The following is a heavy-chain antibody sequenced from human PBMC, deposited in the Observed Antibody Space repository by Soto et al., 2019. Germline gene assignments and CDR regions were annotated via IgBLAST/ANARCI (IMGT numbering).Heavy chain of an antibody. CDR3: AGGGGAGIVVVGSFDY. CDR2: IIPIFGTA. CDR1: GGTFSSYA. D-gene: IGHD2-15*01. J-gene: IGHJ4*02. V-gene: IGHV1-69*01. Sequence: QVQLVQSGAEVKKPGSSVKVSCKASGGTFSSYAISWVRQAPGQGLEWMGGIIPIFGTANYAQKFQGRVTITADESTSTAYMGLGSLRSEDTAVYYCAGGGGAGIVVVGSFDYWGQGTLVTVSS.